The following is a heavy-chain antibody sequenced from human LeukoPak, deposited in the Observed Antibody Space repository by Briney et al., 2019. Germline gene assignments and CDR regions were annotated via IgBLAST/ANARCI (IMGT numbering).Heavy chain of an antibody. CDR1: GGSISSYY. CDR2: IYYSGST. Sequence: SETLSLTCTVSGGSISSYYWSWLRQPPGKGMEGIGYIYYSGSTNYNDSLTSRVTISVDTSKTQYYLTLKSVAAAAAAVAYCARARPVRVTIFGGVPNFDYWGQGTLVTVSS. CDR3: ARARPVRVTIFGGVPNFDY. J-gene: IGHJ4*02. V-gene: IGHV4-59*01. D-gene: IGHD3-3*01.